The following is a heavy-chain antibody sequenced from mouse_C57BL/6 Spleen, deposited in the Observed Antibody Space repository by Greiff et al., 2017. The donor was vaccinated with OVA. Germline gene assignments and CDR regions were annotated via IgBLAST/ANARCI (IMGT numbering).Heavy chain of an antibody. V-gene: IGHV14-2*01. Sequence: VQLQQSGAELVKPGASVKLSCTASGFNITDYYMHWVKQRTEQGLEWIGRIDPEDGETKYAPKFQGKATITADTSSTTAYLQLSSLTTEDTAVYYCARLYGSSCSYYLDYWGQGSTRTVSA. CDR3: ARLYGSSCSYYLDY. CDR2: IDPEDGET. J-gene: IGHJ2*01. CDR1: GFNITDYY. D-gene: IGHD1-1*01.